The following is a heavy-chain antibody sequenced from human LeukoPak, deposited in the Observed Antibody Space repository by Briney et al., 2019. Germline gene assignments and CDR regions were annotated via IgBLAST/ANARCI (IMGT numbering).Heavy chain of an antibody. CDR1: GYTFTSYG. D-gene: IGHD6-19*01. J-gene: IGHJ4*02. CDR2: ISAYNGNT. CDR3: ARGGSLAVAPHQYYFDY. Sequence: GASVKVSCKASGYTFTSYGISWVRQAPGQGLEWMGWISAYNGNTNYAQKLQGRVTMTRDTSTSAVYMEVSSLRSEDTAVYYCARGGSLAVAPHQYYFDYWGQGTLVPVSS. V-gene: IGHV1-18*01.